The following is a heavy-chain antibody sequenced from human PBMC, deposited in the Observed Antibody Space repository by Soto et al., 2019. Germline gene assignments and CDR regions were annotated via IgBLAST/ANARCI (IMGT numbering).Heavy chain of an antibody. D-gene: IGHD5-18*01. Sequence: QVQLQQSGPGLVKPSQTLSLTCAISGDSISTNNVSWNWIRQSPSGGLEWLGRTGYTTKWYNDYALSVRSRITINPDTSKNQCSLQLNSVTLDYTAVYYCARGKYSAFDYWGQGTLVTVSS. J-gene: IGHJ4*02. CDR1: GDSISTNNVS. V-gene: IGHV6-1*01. CDR2: TGYTTKWYN. CDR3: ARGKYSAFDY.